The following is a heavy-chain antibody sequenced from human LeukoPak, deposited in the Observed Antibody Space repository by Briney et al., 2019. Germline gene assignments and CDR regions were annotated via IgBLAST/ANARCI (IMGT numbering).Heavy chain of an antibody. Sequence: GGSLRLSCAASGFTVSSSYMNWVRQAPGKGLEWVSFIYSGGITSYADSVKGRFTISRDNSKNTVYLQMNSLRTEDTAVYYCARAQPYHDSGSYFYYFDYWGQGTLVTVPS. CDR2: IYSGGIT. CDR1: GFTVSSSY. V-gene: IGHV3-53*01. J-gene: IGHJ4*02. D-gene: IGHD3-22*01. CDR3: ARAQPYHDSGSYFYYFDY.